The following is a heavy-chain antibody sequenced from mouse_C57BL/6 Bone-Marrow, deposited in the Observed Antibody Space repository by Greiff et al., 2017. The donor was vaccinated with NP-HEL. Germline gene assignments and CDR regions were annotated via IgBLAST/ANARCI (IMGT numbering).Heavy chain of an antibody. CDR3: ARGGLRHYYAMDY. Sequence: EVKLQESGPGLVKPSQSLSLTCSVTGYSITSGYYWIWIRQFPGNNLEWMGYISYDGSNNYNPSLKNRISITRDTSKNQFFLKLNSVTTEDTATYYCARGGLRHYYAMDYWGQGTSVTVSS. J-gene: IGHJ4*01. CDR1: GYSITSGYY. CDR2: ISYDGSN. V-gene: IGHV3-6*01. D-gene: IGHD2-4*01.